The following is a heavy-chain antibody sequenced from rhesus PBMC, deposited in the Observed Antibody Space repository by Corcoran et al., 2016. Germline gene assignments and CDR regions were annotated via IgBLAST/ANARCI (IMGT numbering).Heavy chain of an antibody. V-gene: IGHV4-169*01. CDR3: ARSPFIAAAGTGYFDY. J-gene: IGHJ4*01. CDR1: GGSISSSY. CDR2: IYGSGSST. D-gene: IGHD6-31*01. Sequence: QLQLQESGPGLVKPSETLSVTCAVSGGSISSSYWSWIRQAPGKVLERIGYIYGSGSSTNYNPSLKSRVTLSVDTSKNQLSLKLSSVTTADTAVYYCARSPFIAAAGTGYFDYWGQGVLVTVSS.